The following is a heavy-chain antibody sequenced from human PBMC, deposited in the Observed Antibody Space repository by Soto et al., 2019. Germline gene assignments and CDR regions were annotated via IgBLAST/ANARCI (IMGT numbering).Heavy chain of an antibody. CDR1: GFTFSSYA. J-gene: IGHJ6*02. D-gene: IGHD6-13*01. CDR2: ISYDGSNK. CDR3: ARDRRSSSWYAYYYYGMDV. V-gene: IGHV3-30-3*01. Sequence: GGSLRLSCAASGFTFSSYAMHWVRQAPGKGLEWVAVISYDGSNKYYADSVKGRFTISRDNSKNTLYLQMNSLRAEDTAVYYCARDRRSSSWYAYYYYGMDVWGQGTTVTVSS.